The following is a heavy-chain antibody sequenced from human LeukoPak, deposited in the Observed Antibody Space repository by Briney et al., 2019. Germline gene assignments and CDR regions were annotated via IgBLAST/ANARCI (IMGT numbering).Heavy chain of an antibody. CDR1: GLTFSDYY. V-gene: IGHV3-23*01. J-gene: IGHJ4*02. Sequence: GGSLRLSCAASGLTFSDYYMSWIRQAPGKGLEWVSAISGSGGSTYYADSVKGRFTISRDNSKNTLYLQMNSLRAEDTAVYYCAKAYFPKHYYDSSGTLGYWGQGTLVTVSS. CDR2: ISGSGGST. D-gene: IGHD3-22*01. CDR3: AKAYFPKHYYDSSGTLGY.